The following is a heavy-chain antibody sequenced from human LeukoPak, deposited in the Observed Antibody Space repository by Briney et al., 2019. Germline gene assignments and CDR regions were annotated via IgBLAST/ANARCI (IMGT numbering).Heavy chain of an antibody. CDR1: GFTVSSNY. CDR3: VVPAATPSGYYYGMDV. V-gene: IGHV3-53*01. Sequence: PGGSLRLSCAASGFTVSSNYMSWVRQAPGKGLEWVSVIYSGGSTYSADSVKGRFTISRDNSKNTLYLQMNSLRAEGTAVYYCVVPAATPSGYYYGMDVWGKGTTVTVSS. CDR2: IYSGGST. J-gene: IGHJ6*04. D-gene: IGHD2-2*01.